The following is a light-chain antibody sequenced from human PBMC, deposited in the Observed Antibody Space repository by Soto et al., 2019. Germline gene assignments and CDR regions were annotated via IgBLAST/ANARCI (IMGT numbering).Light chain of an antibody. V-gene: IGLV2-8*01. CDR2: EVN. CDR1: DSDVGAYLY. Sequence: QSVLTQPPSASGSLGQSVTISCTGTDSDVGAYLYVSWYQLHPGKAPKLIVYEVNKRPSGVPDRFSGSKSGNTASLTVSGLQAEDEADYYCFPYAGRDTGVFGTGTKVTVL. J-gene: IGLJ1*01. CDR3: FPYAGRDTGV.